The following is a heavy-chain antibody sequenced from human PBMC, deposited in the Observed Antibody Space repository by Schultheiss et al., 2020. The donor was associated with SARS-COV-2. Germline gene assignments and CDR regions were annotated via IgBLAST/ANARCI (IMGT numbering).Heavy chain of an antibody. J-gene: IGHJ6*02. V-gene: IGHV3-21*01. CDR3: ARGKQYSSSYYYYGMDV. CDR1: GFTFSSYW. D-gene: IGHD6-6*01. CDR2: ISSSSSYI. Sequence: GGSLRLSCAASGFTFSSYWMSWVRQAPGKGLEWVSSISSSSSYIYYADSVKGRFTISRDNAKNSLYLQMNSLRAEDTAVYYCARGKQYSSSYYYYGMDVWGQGTTVTVSS.